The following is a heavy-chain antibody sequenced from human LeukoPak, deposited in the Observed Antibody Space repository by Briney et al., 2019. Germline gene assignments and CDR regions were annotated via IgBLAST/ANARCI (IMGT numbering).Heavy chain of an antibody. Sequence: GGSLRLSCAASGFTFSSYAMSWVRQAPGKGLEWVSAIYSGGSTYYADSVKGRFTISRDNSKNTLYLQMNSLRAEDMAVYYCARGQGSITMVRGVIIGDWFDPWGQGTLVTVSS. CDR1: GFTFSSYA. CDR3: ARGQGSITMVRGVIIGDWFDP. D-gene: IGHD3-10*01. CDR2: IYSGGST. J-gene: IGHJ5*02. V-gene: IGHV3-53*01.